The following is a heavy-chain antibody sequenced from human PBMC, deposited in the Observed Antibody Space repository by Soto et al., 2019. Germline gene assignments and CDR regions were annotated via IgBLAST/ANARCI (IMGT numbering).Heavy chain of an antibody. D-gene: IGHD4-17*01. J-gene: IGHJ5*02. CDR2: IYYSGST. CDR1: GGSISSGGYY. V-gene: IGHV4-31*03. Sequence: QVQLQESGPGLVRPSQTLSLTCTVSGGSISSGGYYWSWIRQHPGKGLEWIGYIYYSGSTYYNPSLQSRVTIAVDTYKNQFSLKLSSVTAADTAGYYCARGCGHGDYRGGCWFDPWGQGTLVTVSS. CDR3: ARGCGHGDYRGGCWFDP.